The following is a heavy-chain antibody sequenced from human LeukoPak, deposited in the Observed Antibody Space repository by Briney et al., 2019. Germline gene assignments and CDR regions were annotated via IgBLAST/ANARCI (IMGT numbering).Heavy chain of an antibody. D-gene: IGHD3-16*01. V-gene: IGHV5-51*01. J-gene: IGHJ2*01. CDR1: GYSFTNYW. Sequence: GESRNSSGKSSGYSFTNYWIGWLRQLPGKGLGWMGIIYTGDSDTRYSPSCQGPVTISADKSISTAYLQWSCLTASDTAIYYCVRYEGGADWCFDLWGRGTQVTVSS. CDR2: IYTGDSDT. CDR3: VRYEGGADWCFDL.